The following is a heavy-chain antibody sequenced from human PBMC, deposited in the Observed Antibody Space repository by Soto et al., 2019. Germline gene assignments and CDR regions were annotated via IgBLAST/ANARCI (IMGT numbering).Heavy chain of an antibody. D-gene: IGHD4-17*01. Sequence: QVQLVQSGAEVKKPGSSVKVSCKASGGTFSSYTISWVRQAPGQGLEWMGRIIPILDIANYAQKFQGRVTITADKSTSTAYMELSSLISEDTAMYYCAGAEGDYEFDYWGQGTLVTVSS. CDR1: GGTFSSYT. V-gene: IGHV1-69*02. CDR3: AGAEGDYEFDY. J-gene: IGHJ4*02. CDR2: IIPILDIA.